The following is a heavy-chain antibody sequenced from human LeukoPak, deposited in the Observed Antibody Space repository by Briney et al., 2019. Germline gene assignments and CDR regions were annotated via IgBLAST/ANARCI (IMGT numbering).Heavy chain of an antibody. Sequence: SETLSLTCAVYGGSISSSNWWSWVRQPPGKGLEWIGEIYHSGSTNYNPSLKSRVTISVDKSKNQFSLKLSSVTAADTAVYYCARTVTVASYYYASSFFDYWGQGTLVTVSS. V-gene: IGHV4-4*02. J-gene: IGHJ4*02. CDR3: ARTVTVASYYYASSFFDY. D-gene: IGHD3-22*01. CDR2: IYHSGST. CDR1: GGSISSSNW.